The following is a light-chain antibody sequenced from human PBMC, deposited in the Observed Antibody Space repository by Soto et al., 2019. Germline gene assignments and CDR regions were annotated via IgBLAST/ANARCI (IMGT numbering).Light chain of an antibody. Sequence: DIQLTQTPSTLSASIGDRATITCRASQSLSGWLAWYQQTPGKAPKLLISDAFRLESGVPSWFRGGGSGTEYSLTISSLPPGDSATYYWQQYDTYPWTFGRGTKV. J-gene: IGKJ1*01. V-gene: IGKV1-5*01. CDR1: QSLSGW. CDR2: DAF. CDR3: QQYDTYPWT.